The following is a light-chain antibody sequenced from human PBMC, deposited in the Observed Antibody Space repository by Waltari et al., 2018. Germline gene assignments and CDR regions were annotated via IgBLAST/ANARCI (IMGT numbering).Light chain of an antibody. V-gene: IGLV6-57*03. CDR3: QSYDSSNQV. CDR1: SGHIASNY. J-gene: IGLJ6*01. CDR2: EDN. Sequence: NFMLTQPHSVSESPGQTVTISCTRSSGHIASNYVQWYQQRPGSAPTPVIYEDNQRPSGVPDRFSGSIDSSSNSASLTISGLKTEDEADYYCQSYDSSNQVFGSGTKVTVL.